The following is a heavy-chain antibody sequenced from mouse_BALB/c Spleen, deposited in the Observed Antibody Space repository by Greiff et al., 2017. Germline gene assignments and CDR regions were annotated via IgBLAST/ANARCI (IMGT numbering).Heavy chain of an antibody. D-gene: IGHD3-3*01. Sequence: DVQLVESGGGLVQPGGSRKLSCAASGFTFSSFGMHWVRQAPEKGLEWVAYISSGSSTIYYADTVKGRFTISRDNPKNTLFLQMTSLRSEDTAMYYCARGTHYYAMDYWGQGTSVTVSS. CDR2: ISSGSSTI. CDR3: ARGTHYYAMDY. V-gene: IGHV5-17*02. CDR1: GFTFSSFG. J-gene: IGHJ4*01.